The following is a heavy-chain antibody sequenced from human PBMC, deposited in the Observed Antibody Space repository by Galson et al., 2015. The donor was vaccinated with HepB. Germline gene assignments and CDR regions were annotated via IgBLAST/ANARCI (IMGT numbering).Heavy chain of an antibody. J-gene: IGHJ5*02. CDR2: INGRGSTR. Sequence: SLRLSCAGSGFIFRHHAMAWIRQAPGKGLEWVSGINGRGSTRSYSDAVKGRFSISRDNSKGPVFLQMDNLRAGDTAVYYCVKEGSWFGGDWFDPWGQGALVTVS. CDR1: GFIFRHHA. D-gene: IGHD3-16*01. V-gene: IGHV3-23*01. CDR3: VKEGSWFGGDWFDP.